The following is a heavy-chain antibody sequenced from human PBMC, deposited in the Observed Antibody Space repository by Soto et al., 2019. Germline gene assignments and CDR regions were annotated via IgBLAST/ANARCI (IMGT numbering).Heavy chain of an antibody. V-gene: IGHV4-39*01. CDR2: IFHSGNT. CDR1: GGAIIDTNYY. J-gene: IGHJ4*02. Sequence: QLLLQESGPGLVKPSETLSLTCTVSGGAIIDTNYYWGWIRQPPGKGLEWIGSIFHSGNTYYNPSLESRVTISVDTSKNQFSLMLNSVTAADTAIYYCARHIRYTYGYFPRYLDQWGQGTLVTVSS. D-gene: IGHD5-18*01. CDR3: ARHIRYTYGYFPRYLDQ.